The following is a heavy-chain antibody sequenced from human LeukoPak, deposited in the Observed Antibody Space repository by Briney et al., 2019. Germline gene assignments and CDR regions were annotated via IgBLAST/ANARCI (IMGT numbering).Heavy chain of an antibody. J-gene: IGHJ6*03. CDR3: AGGNYYYYYIDV. Sequence: SETLSLTCTVSGGSISSYYWNWIRQPPGKGLEWIGYIYTSKSTNYTPSLKSRVTISVDTSKKQFSLNLSSVTAADTAVYYCAGGNYYYYYIDVWGKGTTVAVSS. CDR1: GGSISSYY. D-gene: IGHD3-3*01. CDR2: IYTSKST. V-gene: IGHV4-4*09.